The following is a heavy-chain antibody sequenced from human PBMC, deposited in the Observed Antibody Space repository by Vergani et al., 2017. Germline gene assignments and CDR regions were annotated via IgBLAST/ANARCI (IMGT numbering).Heavy chain of an antibody. CDR2: ISGSGGST. V-gene: IGHV3-23*04. Sequence: EVDLVESGGGLAQPGGSLRLSCEASGITFWKFGMHWVRQGPGKGLEWVSGISGSGGSTYYADSVKGRFTISRDNSKNTVYVQMNNLKPEDTAVYYCAKGGVGADTRYYYMDVWGKGTTVTVSS. J-gene: IGHJ6*03. CDR3: AKGGVGADTRYYYMDV. D-gene: IGHD1-26*01. CDR1: GITFWKFG.